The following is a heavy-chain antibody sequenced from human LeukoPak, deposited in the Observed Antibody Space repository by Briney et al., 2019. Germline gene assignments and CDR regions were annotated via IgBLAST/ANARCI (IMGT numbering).Heavy chain of an antibody. CDR1: GGSISSYY. D-gene: IGHD4-17*01. J-gene: IGHJ5*02. V-gene: IGHV4-59*01. CDR3: ARDRTTVTKKGNWFDP. Sequence: SETLSLTCTVSGGSISSYYWSWTRQPPGKGLEWIGYIYYSGSTNYNPSLKSRVTISVDTSKNQFSLRLSSVTAADTAVYYCARDRTTVTKKGNWFDPWGQGTLVTVSS. CDR2: IYYSGST.